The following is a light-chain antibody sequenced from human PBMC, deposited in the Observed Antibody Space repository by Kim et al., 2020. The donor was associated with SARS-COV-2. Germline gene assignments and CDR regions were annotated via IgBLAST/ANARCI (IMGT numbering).Light chain of an antibody. V-gene: IGKV1-39*01. J-gene: IGKJ1*01. Sequence: DIQMTQSPSSLSASAGDRVTITCRASQSIGNSLNWYQQKPGKAPDLLIYAASYLQNGAPPRFSGSGSGTDFTLTISNLQPEDFATYYCQESYSLPLWTFGQGTKVDIK. CDR2: AAS. CDR1: QSIGNS. CDR3: QESYSLPLWT.